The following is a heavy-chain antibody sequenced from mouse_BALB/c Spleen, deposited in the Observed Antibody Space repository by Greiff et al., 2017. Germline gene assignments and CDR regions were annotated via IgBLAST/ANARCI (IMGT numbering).Heavy chain of an antibody. CDR3: ARGGMRDAMDY. CDR2: ISDGGSYT. CDR1: GFTFSDYY. V-gene: IGHV5-4*02. Sequence: EVHLVESGGGLVKPGGSLKLSCAASGFTFSDYYMYWVRQTPEKRLEWVATISDGGSYTYYPDSVKGRFTISRDNAKNNLYLQMSSLKSEDTAMYYCARGGMRDAMDYWGQGTSVTVSS. J-gene: IGHJ4*01.